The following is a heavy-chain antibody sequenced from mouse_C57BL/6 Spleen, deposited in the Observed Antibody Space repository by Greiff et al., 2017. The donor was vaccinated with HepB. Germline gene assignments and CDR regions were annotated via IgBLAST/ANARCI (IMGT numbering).Heavy chain of an antibody. V-gene: IGHV5-6*01. CDR2: ISSGGSYT. CDR1: GFTFSSYG. D-gene: IGHD1-1*01. J-gene: IGHJ1*03. CDR3: ARREGTTGPYWYFDV. Sequence: EVQGVESGGDLVKPGGSLKLSCAASGFTFSSYGMSWVRQTPDKRLEWVATISSGGSYTYYPDSVKGRFTISRDNAKNTLYLQMSSLKSEDTAMYYCARREGTTGPYWYFDVWGTGTTVTVSS.